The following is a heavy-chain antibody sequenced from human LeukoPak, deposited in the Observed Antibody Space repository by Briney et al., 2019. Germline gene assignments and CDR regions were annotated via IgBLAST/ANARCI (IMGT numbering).Heavy chain of an antibody. D-gene: IGHD4-11*01. CDR2: IYYDGSNK. CDR3: ARAHYSNGPPYYFYYYMDV. J-gene: IGHJ6*03. V-gene: IGHV3-33*01. CDR1: GFTFNSYG. Sequence: PGRSLRLSCAASGFTFNSYGMHWVRQSPGKGLESVAVIYYDGSNKYYADSVKGRFTISRDNSKNTLDLQMNSPRADDTAVYYCARAHYSNGPPYYFYYYMDVWGKGTTVTVSS.